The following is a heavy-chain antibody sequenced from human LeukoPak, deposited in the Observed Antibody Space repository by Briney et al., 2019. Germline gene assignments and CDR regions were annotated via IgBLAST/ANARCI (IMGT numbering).Heavy chain of an antibody. V-gene: IGHV4-39*07. CDR1: GGSISSSSYY. D-gene: IGHD3-22*01. Sequence: SETLSLTCTVSGGSISSSSYYWGWIRQPPGKGLEWIGSIYYSGCTYYNPSLKSRVTISVDTSKNQFSLKLSSVTAADTAVYYCAREDSSGYSARFDYWGQGTLVTVSS. J-gene: IGHJ4*02. CDR3: AREDSSGYSARFDY. CDR2: IYYSGCT.